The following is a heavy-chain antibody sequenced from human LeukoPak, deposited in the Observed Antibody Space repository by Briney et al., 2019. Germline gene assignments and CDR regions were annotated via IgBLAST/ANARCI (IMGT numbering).Heavy chain of an antibody. D-gene: IGHD2-21*01. V-gene: IGHV5-51*01. J-gene: IGHJ4*02. Sequence: PGGSLKISCKGSGSGFATYWIGWARQMPGKGLEGMGIIYPGDSDTRYSPSFQGQVTISADKSISTAFLQWSSLKASDTAMYYCARRGYCGGDCYSDYWGQGTLVTVSS. CDR3: ARRGYCGGDCYSDY. CDR2: IYPGDSDT. CDR1: GSGFATYW.